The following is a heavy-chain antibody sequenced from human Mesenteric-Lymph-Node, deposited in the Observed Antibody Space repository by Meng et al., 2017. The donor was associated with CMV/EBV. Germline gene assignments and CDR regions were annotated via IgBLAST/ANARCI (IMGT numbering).Heavy chain of an antibody. D-gene: IGHD2-2*01. J-gene: IGHJ4*02. Sequence: GESLKISCAASGFTFSNAWMSWVRQAPGKGLEWVANIKQDGSQKDYVDSVKGRFTLSRDNAKNSLYLQMESLRAEDTAVYYCATSLTYCSSSNCYRAFDNWGQGTLVTVSS. CDR3: ATSLTYCSSSNCYRAFDN. V-gene: IGHV3-7*01. CDR1: GFTFSNAW. CDR2: IKQDGSQK.